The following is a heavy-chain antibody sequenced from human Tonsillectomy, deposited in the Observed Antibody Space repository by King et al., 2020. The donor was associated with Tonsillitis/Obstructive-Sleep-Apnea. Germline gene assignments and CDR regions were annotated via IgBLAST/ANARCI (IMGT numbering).Heavy chain of an antibody. Sequence: QLVQSGAEVKKPGASVKVSCKASGYTFTGYYMHWVRQAPGQGLEWMGWVNPKSGGTNYAQQFQGRVTMTRGTSLSTAYMELSSLRSDDTAVYYCARVAYYYDSSGPLDYWGQGTLVTVSS. CDR3: ARVAYYYDSSGPLDY. CDR2: VNPKSGGT. D-gene: IGHD3-22*01. CDR1: GYTFTGYY. J-gene: IGHJ4*02. V-gene: IGHV1-2*02.